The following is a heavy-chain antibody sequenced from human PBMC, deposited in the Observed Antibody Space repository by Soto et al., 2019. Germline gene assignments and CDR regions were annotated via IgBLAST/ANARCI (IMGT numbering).Heavy chain of an antibody. D-gene: IGHD1-1*01. CDR3: ARTTEYYYYYGMDV. J-gene: IGHJ6*02. Sequence: QVQLQESGPGLVKPSQTLSLTCTVSGGSISSGDYYWSWIRQPPGKGLEWIGYIYYSGSSYYNPSLKSRVTISVDTSKNQFSLKLSSVTAADTAVYFCARTTEYYYYYGMDVWGQGTTVTVSS. CDR2: IYYSGSS. V-gene: IGHV4-30-4*01. CDR1: GGSISSGDYY.